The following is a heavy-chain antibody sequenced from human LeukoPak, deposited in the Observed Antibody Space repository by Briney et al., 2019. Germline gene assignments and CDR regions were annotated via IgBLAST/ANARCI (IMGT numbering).Heavy chain of an antibody. J-gene: IGHJ4*02. CDR1: GYTLTELS. Sequence: ASVKVSCKVSGYTLTELSIHWVRQAPGKGLEWMGGFDPEDGETIYAQKFQGRVTMTEDTSTDTAYMELSSLRSEDTAVYYCATAKGKTGGVEGFDYWGQGTLVTVSS. CDR3: ATAKGKTGGVEGFDY. CDR2: FDPEDGET. V-gene: IGHV1-24*01. D-gene: IGHD2-8*02.